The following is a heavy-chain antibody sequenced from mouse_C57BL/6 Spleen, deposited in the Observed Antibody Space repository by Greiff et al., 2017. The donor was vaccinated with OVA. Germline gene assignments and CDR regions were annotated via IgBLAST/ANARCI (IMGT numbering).Heavy chain of an antibody. CDR3: ARGGCDGYPYWYFDV. V-gene: IGHV1-52*01. Sequence: QVQLQQPGAELVRPGSSVKLSCKASGYTFTSYWMHWVKQRPIQGLEWIGNIDPSDSETHYNQKFKDKATLTVDKSSSTAYMQLSSLTSEDSAVYYCARGGCDGYPYWYFDVWGTGTTVTVSS. CDR2: IDPSDSET. J-gene: IGHJ1*03. D-gene: IGHD2-3*01. CDR1: GYTFTSYW.